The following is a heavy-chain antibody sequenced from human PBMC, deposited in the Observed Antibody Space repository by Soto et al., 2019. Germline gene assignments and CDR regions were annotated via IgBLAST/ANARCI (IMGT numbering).Heavy chain of an antibody. CDR2: ISSNGGST. D-gene: IGHD4-17*01. J-gene: IGHJ4*02. V-gene: IGHV3-64*04. CDR1: GFTFSSYA. CDR3: ARGRITVTTDY. Sequence: GGSLRLSCSASGFTFSSYAMHWVRQAPGKGLEYVSAISSNGGSTYYADSVKGRFTISRDNSKNTLYLQMNSLRAEDTAVYYCARGRITVTTDYWGQGTLVTVSS.